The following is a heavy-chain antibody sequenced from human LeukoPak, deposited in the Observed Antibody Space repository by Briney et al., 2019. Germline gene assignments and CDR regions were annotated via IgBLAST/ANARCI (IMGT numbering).Heavy chain of an antibody. Sequence: GGSLRLSCAASGFTFDDYGMSWVRHAPGKGLEWVSGINWNGGSTGYADSVKGRFTISRDSSKNTLFLQMNRLRPEDAAVYYCAKAPVTTCRGAFCYPFDYWGLGTLVTVSS. CDR3: AKAPVTTCRGAFCYPFDY. CDR2: INWNGGST. CDR1: GFTFDDYG. V-gene: IGHV3-20*04. D-gene: IGHD2-15*01. J-gene: IGHJ4*02.